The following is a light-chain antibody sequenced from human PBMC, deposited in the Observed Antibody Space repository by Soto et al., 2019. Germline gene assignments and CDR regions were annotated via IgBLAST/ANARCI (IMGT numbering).Light chain of an antibody. CDR2: DAS. Sequence: DIQMTHSPSSLSASVRDSVTITRRASQSISSYLNWYQKKEGKAPKLLIYDASSLESGVPSRLSGSGAGTEFTLPIRSLQPDYVATYYCQQHGNYSTFGQGTKVDI. CDR3: QQHGNYST. CDR1: QSISSY. J-gene: IGKJ1*01. V-gene: IGKV1-5*01.